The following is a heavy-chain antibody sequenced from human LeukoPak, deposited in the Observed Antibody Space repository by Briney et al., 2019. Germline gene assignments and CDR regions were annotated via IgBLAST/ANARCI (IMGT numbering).Heavy chain of an antibody. J-gene: IGHJ4*02. CDR1: GYTFTGYY. CDR3: ARETMAGILGFDY. D-gene: IGHD6-19*01. Sequence: GASVKVSCKASGYTFTGYYMHWVRQAPGQGLEWMGWINPNSGGTNYAQKFQGRVTMTRDTSTSTVYMELSSLRSEDTAVYYCARETMAGILGFDYWGQGTLVTVSS. V-gene: IGHV1-2*02. CDR2: INPNSGGT.